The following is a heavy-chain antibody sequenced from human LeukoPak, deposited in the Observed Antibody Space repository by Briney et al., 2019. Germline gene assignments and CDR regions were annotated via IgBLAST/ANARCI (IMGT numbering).Heavy chain of an antibody. CDR3: ATGTSVWYYFDY. CDR2: ISASGGYT. Sequence: PGGSLRLSCAASGLTFSSSGMTWVRQAPRKGLEWVSSISASGGYTEYADSVKGRFTISRDDSRNTLSLQMNSLRADDTAVYYCATGTSVWYYFDYWGQGTLVTVSS. V-gene: IGHV3-23*01. D-gene: IGHD6-19*01. CDR1: GLTFSSSG. J-gene: IGHJ4*02.